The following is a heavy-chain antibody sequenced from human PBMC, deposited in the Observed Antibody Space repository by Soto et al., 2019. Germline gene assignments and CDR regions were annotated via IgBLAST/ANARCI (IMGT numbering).Heavy chain of an antibody. J-gene: IGHJ4*02. V-gene: IGHV3-23*01. D-gene: IGHD3-22*01. CDR3: AKAGYYYDSSGYYYYFDY. Sequence: EVQLLASGGGLVQPGGSLRLSCAASGFTFSSYAMSWVRQAPGKGLEWVSAISGSGGSTYYADSVKGRFTISRDNSKNTLYLQMNSLRAEDTAVYYCAKAGYYYDSSGYYYYFDYWGQGTLVTVSS. CDR1: GFTFSSYA. CDR2: ISGSGGST.